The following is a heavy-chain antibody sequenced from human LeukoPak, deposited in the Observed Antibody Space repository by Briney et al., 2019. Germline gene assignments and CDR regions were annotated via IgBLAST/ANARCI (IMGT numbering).Heavy chain of an antibody. V-gene: IGHV4-34*01. Sequence: SETLSLTCAVYGGSFSGYYWSWIRQPPGKGLEWIGEINHSGSTNYNPSLKSRVTISVDTSKNQFSLKLSSVTAADTAVYYCARHVLLADPFDYWGQGTLVTVSS. CDR3: ARHVLLADPFDY. CDR1: GGSFSGYY. J-gene: IGHJ4*02. CDR2: INHSGST.